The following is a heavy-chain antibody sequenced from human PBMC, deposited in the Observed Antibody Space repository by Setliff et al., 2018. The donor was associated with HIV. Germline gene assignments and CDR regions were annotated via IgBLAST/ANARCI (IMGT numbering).Heavy chain of an antibody. Sequence: PSETLSLTCTVSRDSIRNGAYYWGWIRQPPGKGLEWIGSIYYSGSAYYNPSFKSRVTSSVDTSENQFSLRLSSVTAADTAVYFCARGGTVSADFDSWGQGTLVTVSS. CDR3: ARGGTVSADFDS. CDR1: RDSIRNGAYY. CDR2: IYYSGSA. J-gene: IGHJ4*02. V-gene: IGHV4-39*07. D-gene: IGHD6-19*01.